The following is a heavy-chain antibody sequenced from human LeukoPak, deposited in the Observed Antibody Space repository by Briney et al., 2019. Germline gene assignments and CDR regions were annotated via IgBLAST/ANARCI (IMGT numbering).Heavy chain of an antibody. D-gene: IGHD1-7*01. CDR3: ARVRVNWNYSAFDI. V-gene: IGHV4-61*02. Sequence: PSQTLSLTCTVSGGSISSGTYFWSWIRQPAGKGLEWLGRIYISGSTNSNPSLKSRVTISIDTSKNQFSLKLSFVTAADTAVYYCARVRVNWNYSAFDIWGQGTMVTVSS. CDR2: IYISGST. J-gene: IGHJ3*02. CDR1: GGSISSGTYF.